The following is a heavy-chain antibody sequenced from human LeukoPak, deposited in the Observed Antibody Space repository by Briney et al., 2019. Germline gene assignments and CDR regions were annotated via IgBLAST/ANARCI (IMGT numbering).Heavy chain of an antibody. CDR3: AKSARRLLSDYYYYMDV. Sequence: PGGSLRLSCAASGFTFSTYWMSWVRQAPGKGLEWVSLISWDGVSTYYADSVKGRFTISRDNSKNSLYLQMNSLRTEDTALYYCAKSARRLLSDYYYYMDVWGKGTTVTVSS. CDR2: ISWDGVST. J-gene: IGHJ6*03. V-gene: IGHV3-43*01. CDR1: GFTFSTYW. D-gene: IGHD2/OR15-2a*01.